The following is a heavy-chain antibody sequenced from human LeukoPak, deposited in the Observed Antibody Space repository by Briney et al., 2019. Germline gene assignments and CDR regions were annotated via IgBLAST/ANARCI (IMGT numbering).Heavy chain of an antibody. V-gene: IGHV4-59*08. CDR1: GDSITNYY. J-gene: IGHJ4*02. D-gene: IGHD7-27*01. CDR2: ISYSGST. Sequence: SETLSLTCTVSGDSITNYYWNWIRQPPGKGLEWIGYISYSGSTKYSPSLKSRVTMSIDTSNNQFSLKLTSVTAADTAMYFCARQVNWDYFDYWGQGPLVTVS. CDR3: ARQVNWDYFDY.